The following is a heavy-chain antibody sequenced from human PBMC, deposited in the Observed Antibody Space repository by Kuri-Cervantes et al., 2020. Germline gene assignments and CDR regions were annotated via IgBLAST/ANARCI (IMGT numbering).Heavy chain of an antibody. Sequence: GESLKISCAASGFTFSSYAMHWVRQAPGKGLEWVAVISYDGSNKYYADSVKGRFTISRDNSKNTLYLQMNSLRAEDTAFYYCAKNSGYENDYYMAVWAKGTTVTVSS. CDR2: ISYDGSNK. J-gene: IGHJ6*03. D-gene: IGHD5-12*01. CDR3: AKNSGYENDYYMAV. V-gene: IGHV3-30-3*01. CDR1: GFTFSSYA.